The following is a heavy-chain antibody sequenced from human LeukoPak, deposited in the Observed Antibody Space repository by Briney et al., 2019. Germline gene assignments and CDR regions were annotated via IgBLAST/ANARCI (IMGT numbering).Heavy chain of an antibody. CDR2: IYYSGST. CDR1: GGSISSGDYY. V-gene: IGHV4-30-4*01. D-gene: IGHD2-2*01. Sequence: SETLSLTCTVSGGSISSGDYYWSWIRQPPGKGLEWIGYIYYSGSTYYNPSLKSRVTISVDTSKNQFSLKLSSVTAADTAEYYCARDADDCSSTSCPGYWGQGTLVTVSS. CDR3: ARDADDCSSTSCPGY. J-gene: IGHJ4*02.